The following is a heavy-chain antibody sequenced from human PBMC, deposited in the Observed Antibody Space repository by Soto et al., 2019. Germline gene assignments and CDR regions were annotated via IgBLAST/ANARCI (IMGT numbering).Heavy chain of an antibody. CDR3: VNDNPTYYDSAGYIRDYYFDS. J-gene: IGHJ4*02. Sequence: QVQLVESGGGVVQPGRSLRLSCKASGFTFSTYGMHWVRQAPDKGLEWVAVISYDAVNIYYRDSVKGRFTVSRDNSKNTLDLQMDSLRAEDTAVYYCVNDNPTYYDSAGYIRDYYFDSWGQGTLVTVSA. CDR1: GFTFSTYG. V-gene: IGHV3-30*18. CDR2: ISYDAVNI. D-gene: IGHD3-22*01.